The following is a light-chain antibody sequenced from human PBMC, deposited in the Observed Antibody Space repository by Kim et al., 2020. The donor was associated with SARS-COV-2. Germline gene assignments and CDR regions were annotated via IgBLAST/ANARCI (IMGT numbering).Light chain of an antibody. Sequence: VTIPCTGSSSRIGAGYDVHWYQQLPGTAPNLHIYGNNNRPSGVPDRFSGSKSGTSASLAITGLQAEDEADYYCQSYDSSLSGGVLFGGGTQLTVL. V-gene: IGLV1-40*01. J-gene: IGLJ3*02. CDR2: GNN. CDR3: QSYDSSLSGGVL. CDR1: SSRIGAGYD.